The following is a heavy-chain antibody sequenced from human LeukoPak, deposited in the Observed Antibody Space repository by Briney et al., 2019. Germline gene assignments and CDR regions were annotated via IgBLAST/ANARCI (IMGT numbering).Heavy chain of an antibody. CDR1: GFTFSSYG. CDR2: ISYDGSNK. Sequence: GGSLRLSCAASGFTFSSYGMHWVRQAPGKGLEWVAVISYDGSNKYYADSVKGRFTISRDNSKNTLYLQMNSLRAEDTAVYYCAKTVAHENELRGSSLRYYYGMDVWGQGTTVTVSS. V-gene: IGHV3-30*18. J-gene: IGHJ6*02. CDR3: AKTVAHENELRGSSLRYYYGMDV. D-gene: IGHD3-10*01.